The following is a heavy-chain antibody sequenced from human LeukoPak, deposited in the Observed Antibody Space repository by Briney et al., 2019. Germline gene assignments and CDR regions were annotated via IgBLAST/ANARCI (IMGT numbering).Heavy chain of an antibody. Sequence: GRSLRLSCAASGLTFSSYAMHWVRQAPGKGLEWVALIGSDGNKKYYADSVKGRFTISRDNSNNTLYLQMNSLRAEDTAVYYCARGRSSSSWKDYWGQGTLVTVSS. CDR1: GLTFSSYA. D-gene: IGHD6-13*01. J-gene: IGHJ4*02. CDR2: IGSDGNKK. CDR3: ARGRSSSSWKDY. V-gene: IGHV3-33*01.